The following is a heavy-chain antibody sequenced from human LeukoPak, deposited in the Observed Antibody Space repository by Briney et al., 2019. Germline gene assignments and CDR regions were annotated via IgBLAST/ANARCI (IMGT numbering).Heavy chain of an antibody. CDR1: GFTFGDYA. D-gene: IGHD6-19*01. CDR2: IRSKAYGGTT. V-gene: IGHV3-49*04. J-gene: IGHJ6*02. CDR3: TRDIAVAGTHYYSGMDV. Sequence: PGRSLRLSCTASGFTFGDYAMSWVRQAPGKGLEWVGFIRSKAYGGTTEYAASVKVRFTISRDDSKSIAYLQMNSLKTHDSAVYYYTRDIAVAGTHYYSGMDVWGQGTTVTVSS.